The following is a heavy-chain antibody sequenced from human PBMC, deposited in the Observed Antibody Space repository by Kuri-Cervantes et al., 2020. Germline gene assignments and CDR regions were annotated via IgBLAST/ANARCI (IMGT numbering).Heavy chain of an antibody. CDR3: ARSSRYCSGGSCPRLDY. CDR2: IKRDGSEK. J-gene: IGHJ4*02. CDR1: GFTFSSYW. D-gene: IGHD2-15*01. V-gene: IGHV3-7*02. Sequence: GESLKISCAASGFTFSSYWMSWVRQAPGKGLEWVANIKRDGSEKYYVDSVKGRFTIPRDNAKNTLYLQMDGLRAEDTAVYYCARSSRYCSGGSCPRLDYWGQGTLVTVSS.